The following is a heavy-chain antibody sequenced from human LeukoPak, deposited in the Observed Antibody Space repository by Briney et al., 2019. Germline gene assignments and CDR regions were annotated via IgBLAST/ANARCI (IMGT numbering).Heavy chain of an antibody. D-gene: IGHD3-3*01. Sequence: PGGSLRLSCAASGFTSSDYYMSWIRQAPGKGLEWVSYISSSGSTIYYADSVKGRFTISRDNAKNSLYLQMNSLRAEDTAVYYCARKATTFGVVIEDWGQGTLVTVSS. CDR1: GFTSSDYY. J-gene: IGHJ4*02. CDR2: ISSSGSTI. V-gene: IGHV3-11*04. CDR3: ARKATTFGVVIED.